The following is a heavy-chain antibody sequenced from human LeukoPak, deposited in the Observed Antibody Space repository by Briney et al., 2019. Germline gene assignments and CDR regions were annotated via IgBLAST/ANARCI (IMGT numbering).Heavy chain of an antibody. J-gene: IGHJ5*02. V-gene: IGHV1-69*05. CDR1: GGTFSSYA. CDR2: IIPIFGTA. Sequence: SVKVSCKASGGTFSSYAISWVRQAPGQGLEWMGGIIPIFGTANYAQKFQGRVTITTDESTSTAYMELSSLRSEDTAVYYCAGYCSSTSCPLWDNWFDPWGQGTLVTVSS. CDR3: AGYCSSTSCPLWDNWFDP. D-gene: IGHD2-2*01.